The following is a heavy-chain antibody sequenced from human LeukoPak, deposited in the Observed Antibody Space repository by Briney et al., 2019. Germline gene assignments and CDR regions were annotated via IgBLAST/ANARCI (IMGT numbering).Heavy chain of an antibody. J-gene: IGHJ4*02. D-gene: IGHD3-22*01. V-gene: IGHV3-33*01. CDR1: GFSFSSYG. CDR3: ARELGSSCYYPFDY. CDR2: IWYDGSNK. Sequence: PGGSLTLSCAASGFSFSSYGMHWVRQAPGKGLEWVALIWYDGSNKYYADSVKGRFTISRDNSKNTLYLQMNSLRAEDTAVYYCARELGSSCYYPFDYWGQRTLVTVSS.